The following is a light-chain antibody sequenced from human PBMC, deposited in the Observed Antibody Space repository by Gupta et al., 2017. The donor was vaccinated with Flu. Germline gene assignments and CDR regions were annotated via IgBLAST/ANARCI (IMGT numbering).Light chain of an antibody. J-gene: IGKJ5*01. Sequence: EIVLTQSPATLSLSPGERATLSCRASQSVSSSLAWYQQKPGQAPRLHIYAASYRATGIPARFSGSGSGTDFTLTISSLEPEDFAVYYCQQRSHWPPITFGQGTRLEIK. CDR1: QSVSSS. CDR2: AAS. CDR3: QQRSHWPPIT. V-gene: IGKV3-11*01.